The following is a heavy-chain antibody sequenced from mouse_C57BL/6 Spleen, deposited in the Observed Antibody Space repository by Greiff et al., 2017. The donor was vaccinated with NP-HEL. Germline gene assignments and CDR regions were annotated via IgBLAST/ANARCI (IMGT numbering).Heavy chain of an antibody. CDR1: GYTFTDYE. J-gene: IGHJ2*01. CDR2: IDPETGGT. Sequence: VQLQQSGAELVRPGASVTLSCKASGYTFTDYEMHWVKQTPVHGLEWIGAIDPETGGTAYNQKFKGKAILTADKSSSTAYMELRSLTSEDSAVYYCTRRITTVKGDFDYWGQGTTLTVSS. V-gene: IGHV1-15*01. D-gene: IGHD1-1*01. CDR3: TRRITTVKGDFDY.